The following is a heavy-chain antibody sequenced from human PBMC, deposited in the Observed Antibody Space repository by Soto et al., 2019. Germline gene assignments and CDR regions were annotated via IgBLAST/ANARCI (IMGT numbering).Heavy chain of an antibody. CDR3: AREYSYGSYFDY. Sequence: SETLSLTCTVSGGSFSDYHWSWIRQPPGKGLEWIGKINHSGSTNYNPSLKSRVTISVDTSKNQFSLKLSSVTAADTAVYYCAREYSYGSYFDYWGQGTLVTVSS. CDR1: GGSFSDYH. CDR2: INHSGST. J-gene: IGHJ4*02. D-gene: IGHD5-18*01. V-gene: IGHV4-34*01.